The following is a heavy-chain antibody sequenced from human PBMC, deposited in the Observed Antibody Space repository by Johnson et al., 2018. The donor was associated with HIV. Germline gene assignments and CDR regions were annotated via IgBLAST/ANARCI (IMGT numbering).Heavy chain of an antibody. J-gene: IGHJ3*02. CDR2: ISYDGSNK. Sequence: QVQLVESGGGLVQPGESLRLSCGASGFTFSSHHMHWVRQAPGKGLEWVAVISYDGSNKYYADSVKGRFTISRDNSKNMLFLQMNSLRAEDTAMFYCAKYNWNHDAFDIWGQGTKVTVSS. V-gene: IGHV3-30*18. CDR1: GFTFSSHH. D-gene: IGHD1-20*01. CDR3: AKYNWNHDAFDI.